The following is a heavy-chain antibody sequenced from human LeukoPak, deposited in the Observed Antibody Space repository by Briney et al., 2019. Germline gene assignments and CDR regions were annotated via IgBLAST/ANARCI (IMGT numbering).Heavy chain of an antibody. D-gene: IGHD2-2*02. CDR1: GYSFTSYW. CDR3: ARVVVPAAIRHYYYYMDV. Sequence: GESLKISCKGSGYSFTSYWIGWVRQMPGKGLEWMGIIYPGDSDTRYSPSFQGQVTISAEKSISTAYLQWSSLKASDTAMYYCARVVVPAAIRHYYYYMDVWGKGTTVTVSS. V-gene: IGHV5-51*01. J-gene: IGHJ6*03. CDR2: IYPGDSDT.